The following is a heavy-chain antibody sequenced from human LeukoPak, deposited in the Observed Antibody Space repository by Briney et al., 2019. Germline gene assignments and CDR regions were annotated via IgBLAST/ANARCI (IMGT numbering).Heavy chain of an antibody. CDR1: GFTFSSYS. CDR3: ARATYCGGDCYSNFDY. CDR2: ISSSSSTI. V-gene: IGHV3-48*01. J-gene: IGHJ4*02. D-gene: IGHD2-21*02. Sequence: GGSLRLSCAASGFTFSSYSMNWVRQAPGKGLEWVSYISSSSSTIYYADSVKGRFTISRDNAKNSLYLQMNSLRAEDTAVYYCARATYCGGDCYSNFDYWGQGTLVTVSS.